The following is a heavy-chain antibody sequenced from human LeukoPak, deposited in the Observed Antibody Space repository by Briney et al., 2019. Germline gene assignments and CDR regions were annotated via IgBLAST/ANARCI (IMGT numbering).Heavy chain of an antibody. D-gene: IGHD3-22*01. V-gene: IGHV3-33*01. J-gene: IGHJ4*02. CDR3: ARFQGPDSSGYLDY. CDR1: GFTFSSYG. CDR2: IWYDGSKK. Sequence: GGSLRLSCAASGFTFSSYGMHWVRQAPGKGLEWVAVIWYDGSKKYYADSVKGRFTISRDNSKNTLYLQMNSLRAEDTAVYYCARFQGPDSSGYLDYWGQGTLVTVSS.